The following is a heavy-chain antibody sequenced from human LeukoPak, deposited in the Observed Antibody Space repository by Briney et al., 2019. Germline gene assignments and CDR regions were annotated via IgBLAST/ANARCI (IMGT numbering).Heavy chain of an antibody. J-gene: IGHJ6*02. CDR2: SYYSGST. CDR3: ARDAEYYYGSGSYSSGIDV. CDR1: GGSIRSAGYY. V-gene: IGHV4-31*03. Sequence: SQTLSPTCTVSGGSIRSAGYYWSWIRQHPGKGLEWIGYSYYSGSTYYNPSLKTRATISLDTSENQFSLKLSSVTAADTAVYYCARDAEYYYGSGSYSSGIDVWGQGTTVTVSS. D-gene: IGHD3-10*01.